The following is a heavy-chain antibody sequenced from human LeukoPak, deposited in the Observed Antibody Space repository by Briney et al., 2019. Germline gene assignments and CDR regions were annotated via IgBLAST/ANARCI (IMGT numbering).Heavy chain of an antibody. CDR1: GFTFSSYG. J-gene: IGHJ4*02. Sequence: GGSQRLSCAASGFTFSSYGMHWFRQAPGKGLEWVSYISSSGSTIYYADYVKGRFTISRDNAKNSLYLQMNSLRAEDTAVYYCARHPLVGSGSYYDYWGQGTLVTVSS. D-gene: IGHD3-10*01. CDR3: ARHPLVGSGSYYDY. V-gene: IGHV3-48*04. CDR2: ISSSGSTI.